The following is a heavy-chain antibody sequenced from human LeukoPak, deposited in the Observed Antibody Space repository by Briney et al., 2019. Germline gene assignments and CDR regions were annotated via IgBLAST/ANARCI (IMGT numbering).Heavy chain of an antibody. CDR2: ISGSGGST. J-gene: IGHJ4*02. D-gene: IGHD6-19*01. Sequence: GGSLRLSCAASGFTFSSSAMSWVRQAPGKGLEWVSGISGSGGSTYYADSVKGRCTISRDNSKNTLYLQMNSLRAEDTAVYYCAGTRPIAVAGRYFDYWGQGTLVTVSS. CDR1: GFTFSSSA. V-gene: IGHV3-23*01. CDR3: AGTRPIAVAGRYFDY.